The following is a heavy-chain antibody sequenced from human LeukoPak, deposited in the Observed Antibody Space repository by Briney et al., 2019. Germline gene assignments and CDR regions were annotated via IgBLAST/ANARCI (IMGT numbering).Heavy chain of an antibody. CDR1: GYTFTSYG. Sequence: GASVKVSCKASGYTFTSYGISWVRQAPGQGLEWMGWISAYNGNTNYAQKLQGRVTMTTDTSTSTAYMELRSLRSDDTAVYYCARGRKWELLRRWDYYYYGMDVWGQGTTVTVSS. V-gene: IGHV1-18*01. J-gene: IGHJ6*02. D-gene: IGHD1-26*01. CDR2: ISAYNGNT. CDR3: ARGRKWELLRRWDYYYYGMDV.